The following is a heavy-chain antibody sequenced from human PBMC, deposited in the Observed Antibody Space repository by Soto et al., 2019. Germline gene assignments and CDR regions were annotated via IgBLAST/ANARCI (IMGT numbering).Heavy chain of an antibody. Sequence: ASVKVSCKASGYTFTSSDINWVRQATGQGLEWMGWMNPNSGNTGFAQKFQGRVTMTRNTSISTAYMELSSLRSEDTAVYYCARGQKITIFGVVIIPVDYYYMDVWGKGTTVTVSS. V-gene: IGHV1-8*01. CDR1: GYTFTSSD. CDR3: ARGQKITIFGVVIIPVDYYYMDV. J-gene: IGHJ6*03. CDR2: MNPNSGNT. D-gene: IGHD3-3*01.